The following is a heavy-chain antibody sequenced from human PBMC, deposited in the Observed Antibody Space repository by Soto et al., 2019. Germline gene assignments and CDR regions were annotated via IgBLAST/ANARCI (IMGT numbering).Heavy chain of an antibody. CDR2: INHSGST. Sequence: PSETLSLTCAVYGGSFSGYHWTWIRQAPGKGLEWIGEINHSGSTNNPSLKSRVTISADMSQKQFSLKLTSVTAADTAAYYCARIPGSDYSDPHDYWGQGTVVTVSS. CDR3: ARIPGSDYSDPHDY. V-gene: IGHV4-34*01. D-gene: IGHD4-17*01. J-gene: IGHJ4*02. CDR1: GGSFSGYH.